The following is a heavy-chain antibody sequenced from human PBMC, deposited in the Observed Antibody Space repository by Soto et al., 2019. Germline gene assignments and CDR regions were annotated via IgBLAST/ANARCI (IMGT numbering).Heavy chain of an antibody. D-gene: IGHD3-16*01. J-gene: IGHJ4*02. CDR3: ARQAKIGDRSQFYFDS. V-gene: IGHV3-30*04. CDR1: GFTFSFYA. Sequence: GSLRPSCAASGFTFSFYAMHWVRQAPGKGLEWVAVISYNGRNKHYVDSVKGRFTISRDNSQDTLYLQMDSLRPDDTAVYYCARQAKIGDRSQFYFDSWGQGTLVTVSS. CDR2: ISYNGRNK.